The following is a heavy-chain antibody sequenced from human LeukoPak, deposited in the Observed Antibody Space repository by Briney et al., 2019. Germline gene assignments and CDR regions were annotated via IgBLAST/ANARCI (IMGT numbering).Heavy chain of an antibody. J-gene: IGHJ5*02. V-gene: IGHV4-39*07. Sequence: SETLSLTCTVSGGSISSSNYYWGCIRQPPGKGLEWIGSIYYSGSTYYNPSLKSRVTISVDTSKNQFSLKLSSVTAADTAVYCCARSAGVTSGQNWFDPWGQGTLVTVSS. CDR1: GGSISSSNYY. CDR3: ARSAGVTSGQNWFDP. D-gene: IGHD2-21*02. CDR2: IYYSGST.